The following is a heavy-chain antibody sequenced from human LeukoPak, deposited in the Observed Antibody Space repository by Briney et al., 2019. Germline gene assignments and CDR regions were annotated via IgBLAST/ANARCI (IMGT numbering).Heavy chain of an antibody. D-gene: IGHD2-2*01. CDR1: GFTFSSYA. CDR2: ISYDGSNK. CDR3: ARGYCSSTSCYPYYMDV. V-gene: IGHV3-30*01. J-gene: IGHJ6*03. Sequence: GGSLRLSCAASGFTFSSYAMHWVRQAPGKGLEWVAVISYDGSNKYYADPVKGRFTISRDNSKNTLYLQMNSLRAEDTAVYYCARGYCSSTSCYPYYMDVWGKGTTVTVSS.